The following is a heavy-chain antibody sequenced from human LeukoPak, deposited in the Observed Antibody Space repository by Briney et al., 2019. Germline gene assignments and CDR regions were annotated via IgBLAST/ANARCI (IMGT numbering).Heavy chain of an antibody. CDR1: GGSISSSSYY. Sequence: SETLSLTCTVSGGSISSSSYYWSWIRQPPGKGLEWIGYIYYSGSTNYNPSLKSRVTISVDTSKNQFSLKLSSVTAADTAVYYCARHSGYYYYMDVWGKGTTVTVSS. V-gene: IGHV4-61*01. J-gene: IGHJ6*03. D-gene: IGHD3-10*01. CDR2: IYYSGST. CDR3: ARHSGYYYYMDV.